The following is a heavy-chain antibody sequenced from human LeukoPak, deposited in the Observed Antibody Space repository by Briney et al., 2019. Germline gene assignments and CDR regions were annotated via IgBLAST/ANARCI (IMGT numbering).Heavy chain of an antibody. V-gene: IGHV1-2*02. CDR3: ARVGPDHDAFDI. CDR2: INPNSGGT. CDR1: GYTFTDYY. J-gene: IGHJ3*02. Sequence: ASVKVSCKASGYTFTDYYMHWVRQAPGQGLEWMGWINPNSGGTNYAQKFQGRVTMTRDTSISTAYMELSRLRSDDTAEYYCARVGPDHDAFDIWGQGTMVTVSS.